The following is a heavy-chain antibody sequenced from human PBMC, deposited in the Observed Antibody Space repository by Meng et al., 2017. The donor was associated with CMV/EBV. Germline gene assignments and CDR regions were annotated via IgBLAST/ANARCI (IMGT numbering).Heavy chain of an antibody. D-gene: IGHD2-2*01. Sequence: SVKVSCKASGGTFSSYAISWVRQAPGQGLEWMGGIIPIFGTANYAQKFQGRVTITTDESTSTAYMELSSLRSEDTAVYYCARVRVPAATYYYYGMDVWGQGTTVTVSS. CDR3: ARVRVPAATYYYYGMDV. CDR1: GGTFSSYA. CDR2: IIPIFGTA. V-gene: IGHV1-69*05. J-gene: IGHJ6*02.